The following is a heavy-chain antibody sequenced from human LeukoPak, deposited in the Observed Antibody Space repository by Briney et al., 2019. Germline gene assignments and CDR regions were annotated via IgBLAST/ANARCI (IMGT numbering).Heavy chain of an antibody. CDR3: ARDAFGHYDSGSYYNLADY. V-gene: IGHV1-18*01. CDR1: GYIFTTYG. CDR2: ISAYNDNT. D-gene: IGHD3-10*01. J-gene: IGHJ4*02. Sequence: ASVEVSCKASGYIFTTYGISWVRQAPGQGLEWMGWISAYNDNTDYAQKLQGRVTMTIDTSTSTAYMELRSLRSDDTAIYYCARDAFGHYDSGSYYNLADYWGQGTLVTVSS.